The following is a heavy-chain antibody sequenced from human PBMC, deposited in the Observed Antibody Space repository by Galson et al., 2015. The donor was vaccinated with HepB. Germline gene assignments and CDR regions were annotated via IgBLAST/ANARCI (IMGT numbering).Heavy chain of an antibody. CDR2: ISVAGYT. D-gene: IGHD3-10*01. V-gene: IGHV3-13*01. J-gene: IGHJ5*02. CDR3: ARAAYYYNSGSLDP. CDR1: GFVFSKFD. Sequence: LRLSCAASGFVFSKFDMHWVRQCPGKGLEWVSSISVAGYTDYAGSVKGRFTISRDNAKNSFYLQMNSLRVGDTAVYFCARAAYYYNSGSLDPWGQGILVTVSS.